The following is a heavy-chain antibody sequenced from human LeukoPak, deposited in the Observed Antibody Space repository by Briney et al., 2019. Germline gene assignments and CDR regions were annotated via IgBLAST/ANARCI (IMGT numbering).Heavy chain of an antibody. CDR3: ASVNKAVRGFWGAYNSFDP. CDR1: GGSFSGYY. CDR2: LIHSGST. Sequence: SEALSLTRAVHGGSFSGYYWSWIRQPPGKGLEWVGELIHSGSTNYNPSLKSRVTISVDTSKNQFSLKLSSVTAADTAVYYCASVNKAVRGFWGAYNSFDPWGQGTLVTVSS. V-gene: IGHV4-34*12. J-gene: IGHJ5*02. D-gene: IGHD3-10*01.